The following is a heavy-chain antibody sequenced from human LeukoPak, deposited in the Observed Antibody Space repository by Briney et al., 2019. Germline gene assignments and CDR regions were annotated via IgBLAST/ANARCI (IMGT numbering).Heavy chain of an antibody. V-gene: IGHV4-34*01. CDR2: INHSGST. D-gene: IGHD3-22*01. J-gene: IGHJ4*02. Sequence: SETLSLTCAVYGGSFSGYYWGWIRQPPGKGLEWIGEINHSGSTNYNPSLKSRVTISVDTSKNQFSLKLSSVTAADTAVYYCARVRYYDSSGYLKPSFDYWGQGILVTVSS. CDR3: ARVRYYDSSGYLKPSFDY. CDR1: GGSFSGYY.